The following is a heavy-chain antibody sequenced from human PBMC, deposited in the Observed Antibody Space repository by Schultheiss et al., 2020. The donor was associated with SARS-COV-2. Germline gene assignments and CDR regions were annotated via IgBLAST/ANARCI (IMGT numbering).Heavy chain of an antibody. CDR3: ARQDSGWAFDY. CDR2: IYPGDSDT. Sequence: GESLKISCKGSGYSFTSYWIGWVRQMPGKGLEWMGIIYPGDSDTRYSPSFQGQVTISADKSTSTAYLLWTSLKASDTAMYYCARQDSGWAFDYWGQGTLVTVSS. CDR1: GYSFTSYW. V-gene: IGHV5-51*01. D-gene: IGHD6-19*01. J-gene: IGHJ4*02.